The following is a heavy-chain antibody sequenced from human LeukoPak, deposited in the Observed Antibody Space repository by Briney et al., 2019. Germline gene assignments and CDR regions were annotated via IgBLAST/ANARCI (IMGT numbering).Heavy chain of an antibody. V-gene: IGHV3-21*01. Sequence: PGGSLRLSCAASGFTFSSYSMNWVRQAPGKGLEWVSSISSSSSYIYYGDSVKGRFTISRDNAKNSLYLQMNSLRAEDTAVYYCGRDKGGGGGRGVYYFDYWGQGTLVTVSS. CDR3: GRDKGGGGGRGVYYFDY. D-gene: IGHD3-16*01. CDR2: ISSSSSYI. CDR1: GFTFSSYS. J-gene: IGHJ4*02.